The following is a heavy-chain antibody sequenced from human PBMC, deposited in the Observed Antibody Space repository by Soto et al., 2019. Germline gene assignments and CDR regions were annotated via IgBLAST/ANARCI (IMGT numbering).Heavy chain of an antibody. CDR2: SNCNDGRI. J-gene: IGHJ4*02. V-gene: IGHV3-20*04. CDR3: AREPDYGDYGFDY. D-gene: IGHD4-17*01. Sequence: GGSLRLSCAASGFTFVGYGVTWVRQVPGKGLEWVSASNCNDGRIHNGDSVKGRFTISSDNAKNSLYLQMNSLRAEDTAVYYCAREPDYGDYGFDYWGQGTLVTSPQ. CDR1: GFTFVGYG.